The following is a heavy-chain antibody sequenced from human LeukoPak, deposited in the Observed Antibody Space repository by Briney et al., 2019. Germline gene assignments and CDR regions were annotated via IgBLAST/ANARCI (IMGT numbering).Heavy chain of an antibody. J-gene: IGHJ5*01. D-gene: IGHD3-22*01. CDR1: AYSFTSYF. CDR2: INPDGGST. Sequence: GASVKVSCKASAYSFTSYFIHWVRQAPGQGLEWMGIINPDGGSTSYVEKFQGRVTMTRDMSTSTVYMELSSLRSDDTAVYYCARDKAFLGYYDTSGYFQQWFDSWGQGTLVTVSS. CDR3: ARDKAFLGYYDTSGYFQQWFDS. V-gene: IGHV1-46*01.